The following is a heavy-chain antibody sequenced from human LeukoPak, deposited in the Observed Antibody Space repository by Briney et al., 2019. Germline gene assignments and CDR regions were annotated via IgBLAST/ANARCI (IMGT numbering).Heavy chain of an antibody. CDR3: ARLGYCSSTSCQAPVI. Sequence: GAPVKVSCKASGYTFTSYGISWVRQAPGQGLEWMGWISAYNGNTNYAQKLQGRVTMTTDTSTSTAYMELRSLRSDDTAVYYCARLGYCSSTSCQAPVIWGQGTMVTVSS. CDR2: ISAYNGNT. J-gene: IGHJ3*02. V-gene: IGHV1-18*01. D-gene: IGHD2-2*01. CDR1: GYTFTSYG.